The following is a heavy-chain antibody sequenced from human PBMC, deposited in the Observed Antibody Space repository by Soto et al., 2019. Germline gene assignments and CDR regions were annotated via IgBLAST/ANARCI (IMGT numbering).Heavy chain of an antibody. J-gene: IGHJ6*02. CDR3: ARGSWDYGMDV. CDR2: ISYDGSNK. D-gene: IGHD3-16*01. CDR1: GFTFSSYA. Sequence: PGGSLRLSCAASGFTFSSYAMHWVRQAPGKGLEWVAVISYDGSNKYYADSVKGRFTISRDNSKNTLYLQMNSLRAEDTAVYYCARGSWDYGMDVWGQGTMVTVSS. V-gene: IGHV3-30-3*01.